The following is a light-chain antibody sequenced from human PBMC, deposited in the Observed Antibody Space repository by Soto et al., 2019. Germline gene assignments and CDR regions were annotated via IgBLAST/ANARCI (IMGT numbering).Light chain of an antibody. CDR3: ISYTDRQSYL. CDR2: AVS. J-gene: IGLJ1*01. V-gene: IGLV2-14*03. Sequence: QSVLTQPASVSGSPGQSITISCSGTSSDIGSYNHVAWYQQLPGKSPKLMIYAVSDRPPGVSDRFSGSKSGITASLTFSGLQTEDEADYYCISYTDRQSYLFGTGTKVTVL. CDR1: SSDIGSYNH.